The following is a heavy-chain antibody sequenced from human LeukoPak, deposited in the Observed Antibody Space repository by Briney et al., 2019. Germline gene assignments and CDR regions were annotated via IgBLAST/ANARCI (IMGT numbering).Heavy chain of an antibody. Sequence: ASVKVSCRTSGYSFTGFYIHWVRQAPGQGLEWMGWINPNSGGTNYVQKFQDRVTMTRDTSISSAYMELSRLTSDDTAVYYCARERGPGYCSSTTCFHFHHWGQGTLVTVSS. V-gene: IGHV1-2*02. J-gene: IGHJ1*01. CDR1: GYSFTGFY. CDR3: ARERGPGYCSSTTCFHFHH. CDR2: INPNSGGT. D-gene: IGHD2-2*01.